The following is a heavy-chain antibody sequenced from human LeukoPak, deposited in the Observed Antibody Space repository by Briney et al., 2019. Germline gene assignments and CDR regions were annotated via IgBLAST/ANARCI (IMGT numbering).Heavy chain of an antibody. J-gene: IGHJ4*02. D-gene: IGHD4-23*01. CDR2: INPNSGGT. V-gene: IGHV1-2*02. CDR1: GYTFTDYY. CDR3: ARGPKNYGGNAVSGY. Sequence: ASVRVSCKASGYTFTDYYMHWVRQAPGQGLEWMGWINPNSGGTNYAQKFQGRVTMTRDTSISTAYMELSRLRSDDTAVYYCARGPKNYGGNAVSGYWGQGTLVTVSS.